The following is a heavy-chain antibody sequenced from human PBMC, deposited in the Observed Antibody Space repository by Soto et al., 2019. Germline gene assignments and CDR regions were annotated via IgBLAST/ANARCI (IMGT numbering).Heavy chain of an antibody. CDR2: INHSGST. CDR1: GGSFSGYY. D-gene: IGHD3-10*02. CDR3: ARLFGAAAPIDY. Sequence: QVQLQQWGAGLLKPSETQSLTCAVYGGSFSGYYWSWIRQPPGKGLEWIGEINHSGSTNYNPSLKSRVTISVDTSKNQFSLKLSSVTAADTAVYYCARLFGAAAPIDYWGQGTLVTVSS. J-gene: IGHJ4*02. V-gene: IGHV4-34*01.